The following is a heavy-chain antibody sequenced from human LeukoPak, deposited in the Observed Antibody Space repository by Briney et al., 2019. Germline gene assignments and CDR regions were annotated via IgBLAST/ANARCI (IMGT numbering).Heavy chain of an antibody. J-gene: IGHJ5*02. CDR1: GGSISSSNW. Sequence: SETLSLTCAVSGGSISSSNWRSWVRPPPGKGLEWNGEIYHSGSTNYNPSLKSRVTISVDKSKNQFSLKLSSVTAADTAVYYCARSRDYYDSSGYHNWFDLWGQGTLVTVSS. CDR2: IYHSGST. D-gene: IGHD3-22*01. CDR3: ARSRDYYDSSGYHNWFDL. V-gene: IGHV4-4*02.